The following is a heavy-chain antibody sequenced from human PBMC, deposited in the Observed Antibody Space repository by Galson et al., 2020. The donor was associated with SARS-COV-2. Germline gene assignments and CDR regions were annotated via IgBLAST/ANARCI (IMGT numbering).Heavy chain of an antibody. CDR1: GFTFSSHA. CDR3: ATPMANWQTAVDY. CDR2: ISYDGSNK. J-gene: IGHJ4*02. V-gene: IGHV3-30*04. D-gene: IGHD1-1*01. Sequence: GGSLRLSCVASGFTFSSHAMHWVRQAPGKGLEWVAVISYDGSNKYYADSVKGRFTLSRDNSKNTLYLQMNILRVEDTAVYYCATPMANWQTAVDYWFLGTLVTVSS.